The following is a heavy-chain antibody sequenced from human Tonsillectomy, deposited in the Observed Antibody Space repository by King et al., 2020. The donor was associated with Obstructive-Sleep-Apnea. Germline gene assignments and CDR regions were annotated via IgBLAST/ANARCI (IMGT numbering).Heavy chain of an antibody. V-gene: IGHV7-4-1*02. J-gene: IGHJ5*02. Sequence: VQLVESGSELKKPGASVKVSCKASGYTFTNYPINWVRQAPGQGLEWMGWINSYTGNPTYAQGFTGRFVFYLYTSVSTAYLQVSSLKAEDTAVYYCGREERNWFDPWGQGTLVTVSS. CDR1: GYTFTNYP. CDR2: INSYTGNP. CDR3: GREERNWFDP. D-gene: IGHD1-1*01.